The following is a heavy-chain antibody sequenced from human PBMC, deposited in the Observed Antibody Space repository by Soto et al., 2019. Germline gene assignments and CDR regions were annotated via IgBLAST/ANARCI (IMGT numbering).Heavy chain of an antibody. CDR2: IYTSGST. D-gene: IGHD2-15*01. V-gene: IGHV4-4*07. Sequence: SETLSLTCTVSGGSISSYYWSWIRQPAGKGLEWIGRIYTSGSTNYNPSLKSRVTMSVDTSKNQFSLKLSSVTAADTAVYYCARDKTHDCRGGSCSWWFDTWGQGTLVTVSS. CDR1: GGSISSYY. J-gene: IGHJ5*02. CDR3: ARDKTHDCRGGSCSWWFDT.